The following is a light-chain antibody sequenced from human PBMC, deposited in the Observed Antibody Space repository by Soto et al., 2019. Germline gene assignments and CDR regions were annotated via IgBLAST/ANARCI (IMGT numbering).Light chain of an antibody. CDR1: QSLNRD. CDR2: GAS. Sequence: IVMTQSPATLSMSPGERATLSCRASQSLNRDLAWYQQKPGQSPRLLIFGASIRATGIPARFSGSGSGTDFTLTISRLEPEDIAVYYCQQYGSSPITFGQGTRLEIK. V-gene: IGKV3-20*01. J-gene: IGKJ5*01. CDR3: QQYGSSPIT.